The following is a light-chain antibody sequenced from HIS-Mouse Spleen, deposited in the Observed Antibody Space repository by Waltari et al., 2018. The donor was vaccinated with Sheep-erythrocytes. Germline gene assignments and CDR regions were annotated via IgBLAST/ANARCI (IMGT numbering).Light chain of an antibody. J-gene: IGLJ1*01. Sequence: SYELTQPPSVSVSPGQTASITCSGDKLGDKYACWYQQKPGQSPVLFIDPDSKRPSGIPERFSGSNSGNTATLTISGTQAMDEADYYCQAWDSSGTYVFGTGTKVTVL. CDR1: KLGDKY. V-gene: IGLV3-1*01. CDR3: QAWDSSGTYV. CDR2: PDS.